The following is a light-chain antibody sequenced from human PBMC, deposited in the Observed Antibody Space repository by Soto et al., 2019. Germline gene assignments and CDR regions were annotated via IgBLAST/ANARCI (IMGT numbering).Light chain of an antibody. CDR2: KAS. CDR3: QHYNRYSEA. J-gene: IGKJ1*01. CDR1: QTISSW. Sequence: DIQMTQSASTLSGSVGDRVSITCRASQTISSWLAWYQQKPGKAPKLLIYKASTLKSGVPSSFSGSGSGTEFTLTISSRQPDDFATYYCQHYNRYSEAFGQGTKVDIK. V-gene: IGKV1-5*03.